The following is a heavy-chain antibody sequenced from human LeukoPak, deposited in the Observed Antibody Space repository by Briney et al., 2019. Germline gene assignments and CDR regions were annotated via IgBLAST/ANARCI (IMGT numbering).Heavy chain of an antibody. J-gene: IGHJ6*02. V-gene: IGHV3-53*05. Sequence: GGSLRLSCTPSGFTVSSNYMSWVRQAPGKGLEWVSVIYSDGSTYYADSVKGRFTISRDNSKNTLYLQMNSLRAEDTAVYYCAREITGLMDVWGQGTTVTVSS. CDR3: AREITGLMDV. D-gene: IGHD1-20*01. CDR2: IYSDGST. CDR1: GFTVSSNY.